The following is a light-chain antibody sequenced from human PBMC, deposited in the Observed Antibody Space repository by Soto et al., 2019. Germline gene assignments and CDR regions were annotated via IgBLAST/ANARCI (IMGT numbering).Light chain of an antibody. Sequence: EIVLTQSPATLSLSPGERATLSCRASQSVSSSLGWYQQIPGQAPRLLIYDASNRATGIPARSSGSGSGTDFTLTISSLESEDFAVYYCQQRSNWPRTFGQGTKVDIK. CDR3: QQRSNWPRT. J-gene: IGKJ2*01. CDR1: QSVSSS. V-gene: IGKV3-11*01. CDR2: DAS.